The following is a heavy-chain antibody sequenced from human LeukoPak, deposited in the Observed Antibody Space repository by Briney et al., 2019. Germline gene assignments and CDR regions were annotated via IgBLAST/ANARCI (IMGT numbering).Heavy chain of an antibody. CDR3: ARARWRITMIGPHDAFDI. Sequence: GGSLRLSCAASGLTFSSYWMNWVRHAPGKGLEWVANINQDGSEKYYLDSVKGRFTISRDNTNNSLYLQMNGLRAEDTSVYYCARARWRITMIGPHDAFDIWGQGTMVTVSS. CDR1: GLTFSSYW. J-gene: IGHJ3*02. D-gene: IGHD3-22*01. V-gene: IGHV3-7*03. CDR2: INQDGSEK.